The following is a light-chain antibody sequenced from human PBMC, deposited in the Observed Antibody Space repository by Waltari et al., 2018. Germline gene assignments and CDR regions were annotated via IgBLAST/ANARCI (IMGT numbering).Light chain of an antibody. CDR2: RNN. V-gene: IGLV10-54*01. Sequence: QAGLTQPPSVSRGLRQTATLTCTGNSNNVGNQGAAWLQQHQGHPPKLLSYRNNNRPQGSSGRFSAARSGNTASLTITGLQPEDEADYYCSAWDSSLSAWVFGGGTKLTVL. CDR1: SNNVGNQG. J-gene: IGLJ3*02. CDR3: SAWDSSLSAWV.